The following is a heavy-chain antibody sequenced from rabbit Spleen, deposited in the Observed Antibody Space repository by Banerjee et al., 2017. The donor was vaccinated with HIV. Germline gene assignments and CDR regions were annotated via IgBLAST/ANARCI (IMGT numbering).Heavy chain of an antibody. CDR3: ARGADTAGAGYNL. J-gene: IGHJ4*01. V-gene: IGHV1S45*01. CDR2: IYGGSSGNS. Sequence: QEQLEESGGDLVKPEGSLTLTCTASGFSFSSSYWICWVRQAPGKGLEWIACIYGGSSGNSYYASWAKGRFTISKTSSTTVTLQMTSLTVADTATYFCARGADTAGAGYNLWGPVTLVTFS. D-gene: IGHD3-1*01. CDR1: GFSFSSSYW.